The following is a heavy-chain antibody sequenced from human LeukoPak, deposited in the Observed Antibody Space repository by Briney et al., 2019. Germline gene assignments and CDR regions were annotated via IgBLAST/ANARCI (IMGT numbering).Heavy chain of an antibody. CDR1: GFTFSNYW. D-gene: IGHD6-13*01. Sequence: GGSLRLSCAASGFTFSNYWMSRVRQAPGKGLEWVACIKQDGSEKYYVDSVKGRFTISRDNAKNSLYLQMNSLRAEDTAVYYCAREPAGNFDYWGQGTLVTVSS. V-gene: IGHV3-7*01. J-gene: IGHJ4*02. CDR3: AREPAGNFDY. CDR2: IKQDGSEK.